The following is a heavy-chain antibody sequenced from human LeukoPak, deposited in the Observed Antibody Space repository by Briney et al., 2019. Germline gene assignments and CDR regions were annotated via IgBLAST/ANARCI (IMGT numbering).Heavy chain of an antibody. D-gene: IGHD6-19*01. CDR3: AKAKVAVAGYPWDY. CDR1: GFSVNTNY. Sequence: GGSLRLSCAASGFSVNTNYMTWVRQAPGKGLEWVSALYSGGGAYYAVSVKDRFTISRDYSKNTLYLQMNSLRAEDTAVYYCAKAKVAVAGYPWDYWGQGTLVTVSS. CDR2: LYSGGGA. V-gene: IGHV3-66*01. J-gene: IGHJ4*02.